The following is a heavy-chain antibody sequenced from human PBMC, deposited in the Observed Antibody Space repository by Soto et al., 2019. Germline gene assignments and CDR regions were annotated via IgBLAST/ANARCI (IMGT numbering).Heavy chain of an antibody. D-gene: IGHD3-22*01. CDR2: ISGSGGST. V-gene: IGHV3-23*01. CDR3: ARGYDSFDS. J-gene: IGHJ4*02. CDR1: GFTFSSYA. Sequence: GGSLRLSCAASGFTFSSYAMSWVRQAPGEGLGWVSGISGSGGSTYYADSVKGRFTISRDNAKNSLYLQMNSLRAEDTAVYYCARGYDSFDSWGQGTPVTVSS.